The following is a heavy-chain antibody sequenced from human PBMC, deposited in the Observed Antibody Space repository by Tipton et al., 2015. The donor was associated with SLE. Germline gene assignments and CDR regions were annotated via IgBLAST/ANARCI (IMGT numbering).Heavy chain of an antibody. CDR2: MFYSGSN. Sequence: TLSLTCTVSGGSLSSSSYSWDWIRQPPGKGLEWIGSMFYSGSNYYNPSLKSRVAILVDTSNSRFSLKVSSVTAADTAVYYCVRRYGTSFDYWDQGTLVTVSS. D-gene: IGHD2-8*01. CDR3: VRRYGTSFDY. CDR1: GGSLSSSSYS. V-gene: IGHV4-39*07. J-gene: IGHJ4*02.